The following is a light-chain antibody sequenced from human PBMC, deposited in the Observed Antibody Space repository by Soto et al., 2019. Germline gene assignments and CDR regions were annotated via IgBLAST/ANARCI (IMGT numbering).Light chain of an antibody. J-gene: IGLJ7*01. CDR1: NIGSKS. CDR3: QVWDSSSDQHAV. CDR2: YDS. V-gene: IGLV3-21*04. Sequence: SYELTQPPSVSVAPGKTARITCGGNNIGSKSVHWYQQKPGQAPVLVIYYDSDRPSGIPERFSGSNSGNTATLTISRVEAXXXXDYYCQVWDSSSDQHAVFGGGTQLTVL.